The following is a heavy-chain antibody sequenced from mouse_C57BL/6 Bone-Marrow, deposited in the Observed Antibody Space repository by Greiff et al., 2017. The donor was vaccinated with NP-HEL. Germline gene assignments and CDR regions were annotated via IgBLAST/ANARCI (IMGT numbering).Heavy chain of an antibody. V-gene: IGHV1-50*01. CDR3: ARYGSSSLDY. D-gene: IGHD1-1*01. CDR2: IDPSDSYT. J-gene: IGHJ2*01. Sequence: QVQLQQSGAELVKPGASVKLSCKASGYTFTSYWMQWVKQRPGQGLEWIGEIDPSDSYTNYNQKFKGKATLTVDTSSSTAYMQLSSLTSEDSAVYYCARYGSSSLDYWGQGTTLTVSS. CDR1: GYTFTSYW.